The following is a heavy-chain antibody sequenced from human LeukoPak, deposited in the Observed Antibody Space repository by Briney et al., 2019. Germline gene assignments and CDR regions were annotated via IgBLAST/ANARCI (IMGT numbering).Heavy chain of an antibody. Sequence: KTSQTLSLTCAVSGGSVSSGGYSWSWIRQPPGNGLEWIGYIYHSGRASYNPSLKSRVTISLDRSRNHVSLKLSSVTAADTAVYYCARAPVSDTAMVFDYWGQGTLVTVSS. V-gene: IGHV4-30-2*01. CDR2: IYHSGRA. J-gene: IGHJ4*02. CDR3: ARAPVSDTAMVFDY. CDR1: GGSVSSGGYS. D-gene: IGHD5-18*01.